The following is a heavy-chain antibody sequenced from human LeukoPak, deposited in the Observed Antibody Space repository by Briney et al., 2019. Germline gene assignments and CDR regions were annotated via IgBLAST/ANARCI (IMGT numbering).Heavy chain of an antibody. D-gene: IGHD5-12*01. V-gene: IGHV4-39*07. CDR3: AGGEVDIVATYFDC. CDR2: IYYSGNT. Sequence: NPSETLSLTCTVSGDSIRSTSYYWGWIRQPPGKGLEWIGSIYYSGNTYYNPSLMSRVTISVDTSKNQFSLKLSSVTAADTAVYHCAGGEVDIVATYFDCWGQGTLVTVSS. J-gene: IGHJ4*02. CDR1: GDSIRSTSYY.